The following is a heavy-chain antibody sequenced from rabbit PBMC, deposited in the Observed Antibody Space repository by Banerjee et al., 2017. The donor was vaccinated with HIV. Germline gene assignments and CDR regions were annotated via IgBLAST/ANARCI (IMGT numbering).Heavy chain of an antibody. CDR3: ARDRDAAVPGYGYDL. V-gene: IGHV1S40*01. CDR1: GFDLSSYYY. Sequence: QSLEESGGDLVKPGASLTLTCTASGFDLSSYYYMCWVRQAPGKGLEWIACIYTGSDSTSYASWAKGRFTISKTSSTTVTLQMTSLTAADTAMYFCARDRDAAVPGYGYDLWGPGTLVTDS. CDR2: IYTGSDST. J-gene: IGHJ4*01. D-gene: IGHD6-1*01.